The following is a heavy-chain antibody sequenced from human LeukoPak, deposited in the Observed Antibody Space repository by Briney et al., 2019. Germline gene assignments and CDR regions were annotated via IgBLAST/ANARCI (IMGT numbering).Heavy chain of an antibody. Sequence: SETLSLTCTVSGGSISSSSYYWGWIRQPPGKGLEWIGSIYYSGSTYYNPSLKSRVTISVDTSKNQFSLELSSVTAADTAVYYCASGAVARSWGHTLYYFDYWGQGTLVTVSS. CDR2: IYYSGST. D-gene: IGHD6-19*01. CDR3: ASGAVARSWGHTLYYFDY. V-gene: IGHV4-39*07. CDR1: GGSISSSSYY. J-gene: IGHJ4*02.